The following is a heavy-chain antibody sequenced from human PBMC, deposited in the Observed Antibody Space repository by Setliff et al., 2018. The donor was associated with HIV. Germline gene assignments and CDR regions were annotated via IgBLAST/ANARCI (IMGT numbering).Heavy chain of an antibody. V-gene: IGHV4-31*03. Sequence: LSLTCSVSGVSVGSGDYYWHWIRQHPEKALEWIGYIFHSGDTYYNPSLKSRISMSVDTSKNLFSLELTSLTAADTAVYYCATRPRIAARPFDYWGQGMLVTVSS. CDR2: IFHSGDT. J-gene: IGHJ4*02. CDR3: ATRPRIAARPFDY. D-gene: IGHD6-6*01. CDR1: GVSVGSGDYY.